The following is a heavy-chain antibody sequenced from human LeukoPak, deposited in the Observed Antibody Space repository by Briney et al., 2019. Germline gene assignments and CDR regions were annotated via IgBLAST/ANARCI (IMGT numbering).Heavy chain of an antibody. CDR3: XXXXXXXXXXXXXSRAHNWFDP. CDR1: GGSISSGDYY. Sequence: EPSETLSLTCTVSGGSISSGDYYWSWIRQPPGKGLEWIGYIYYSGGTYYNPSLKSRVTISVYTSKNQFSLKLSSVTAADTAVYXXXXXXXXXXXXXXXSRAHNWFDPWGQGTLVTVSS. V-gene: IGHV4-30-4*01. CDR2: IYYSGGT. J-gene: IGHJ5*02.